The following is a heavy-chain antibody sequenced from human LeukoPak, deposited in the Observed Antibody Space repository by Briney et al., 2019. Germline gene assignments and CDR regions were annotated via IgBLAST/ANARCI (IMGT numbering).Heavy chain of an antibody. J-gene: IGHJ3*02. D-gene: IGHD1-26*01. V-gene: IGHV4-59*08. CDR2: INYSGST. CDR3: ARRGVGATTWDAFDI. CDR1: GGSLTRYH. Sequence: SETLSLTCTVSGGSLTRYHWGWIRQPPGKGLEWIGYINYSGSTNYSPSLESRVTISLDTSKNQFSLQLSSVAAADTAVYYCARRGVGATTWDAFDIWGQGTLVTVSS.